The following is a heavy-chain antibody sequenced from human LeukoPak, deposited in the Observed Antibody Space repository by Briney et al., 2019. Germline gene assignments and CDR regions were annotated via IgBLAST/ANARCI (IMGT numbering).Heavy chain of an antibody. J-gene: IGHJ3*02. V-gene: IGHV1-2*02. D-gene: IGHD2-8*01. CDR1: AYTFTGYY. Sequence: ASVKVSCKASAYTFTGYYLHWVRQAPGQGPEWVGWIDPNNRDTDYAQEFQGRVTMTRVRSISTAYMELSRLTSDDTAVYYCARRSRNGLDAFDIWGQGTMVTVSS. CDR2: IDPNNRDT. CDR3: ARRSRNGLDAFDI.